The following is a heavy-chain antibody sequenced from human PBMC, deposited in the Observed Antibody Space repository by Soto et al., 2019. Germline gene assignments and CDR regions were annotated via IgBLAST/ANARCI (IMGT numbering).Heavy chain of an antibody. Sequence: QITLKESGPTLVKPTQTLTLTCTFSGFSLSSSGVGVGWIRQPPGKALEWLALISWDDDKRYSPSLKTRLTITKDTSNNQVVLTMTNMDPVDTATYYCAHPRVGSGFGKWYYIDSWGQGTLVTVSS. CDR3: AHPRVGSGFGKWYYIDS. D-gene: IGHD3-10*01. CDR2: ISWDDDK. J-gene: IGHJ4*02. CDR1: GFSLSSSGVG. V-gene: IGHV2-5*02.